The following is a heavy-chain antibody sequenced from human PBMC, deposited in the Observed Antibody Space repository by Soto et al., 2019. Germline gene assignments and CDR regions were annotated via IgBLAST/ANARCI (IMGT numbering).Heavy chain of an antibody. V-gene: IGHV3-21*01. CDR1: GFTFSSYS. J-gene: IGHJ4*02. Sequence: GGSLRLSCAASGFTFSSYSMNWVRQDPGKGLEWVSSISSSSSYIYCADSVKGRFTISRDNAKNSLYLQMNSLRAEDTAVYYCARAPMKTAPYYFDYWGQGTLVTVSS. CDR3: ARAPMKTAPYYFDY. CDR2: ISSSSSYI. D-gene: IGHD3-22*01.